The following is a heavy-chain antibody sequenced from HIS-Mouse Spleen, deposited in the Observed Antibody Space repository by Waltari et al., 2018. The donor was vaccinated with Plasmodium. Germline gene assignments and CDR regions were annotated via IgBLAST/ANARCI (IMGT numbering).Heavy chain of an antibody. D-gene: IGHD3-9*01. CDR3: AREDILTGYYNDYWYFDL. CDR2: ISSSRSYI. V-gene: IGHV3-21*01. Sequence: EVQLVESGGGLVKPGGSLRLSCPASGFTFSYYRMNWVRQAPGKGVEWVSSISSSRSYIYYADSVKGRFTISRDNAKNSLYLQMNSLRAEDTAVYYCAREDILTGYYNDYWYFDLWGRGSLVTVSS. J-gene: IGHJ2*01. CDR1: GFTFSYYR.